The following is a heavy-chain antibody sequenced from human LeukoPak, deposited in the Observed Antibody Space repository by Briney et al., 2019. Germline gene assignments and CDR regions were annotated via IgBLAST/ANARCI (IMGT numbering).Heavy chain of an antibody. Sequence: GGSLRLSCAAPGFTFSSSAMSWVRQAPGKGLVWVSRIASDGSSTTYADSVKGRFSISRDNAKNTLYLQMNSLRVEDTAVYYCARGRPHGNDYWGQGTLVTVSS. V-gene: IGHV3-74*01. CDR2: IASDGSST. D-gene: IGHD4-23*01. J-gene: IGHJ4*02. CDR3: ARGRPHGNDY. CDR1: GFTFSSSA.